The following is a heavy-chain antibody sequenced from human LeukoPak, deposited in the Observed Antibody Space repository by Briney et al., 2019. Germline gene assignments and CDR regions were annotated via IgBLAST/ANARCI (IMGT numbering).Heavy chain of an antibody. CDR3: ARDSQRWGNFDS. J-gene: IGHJ4*02. CDR2: ISSSGSTI. D-gene: IGHD5-24*01. Sequence: GGSLRLSCAVSGFTFSSYEMNWVRQAPGKGLEWVSYISSSGSTIYYADSVKGRFTISRDNAKNSLYPQMNSLRVEDTAVYYCARDSQRWGNFDSWGQGTLVSVSS. CDR1: GFTFSSYE. V-gene: IGHV3-48*03.